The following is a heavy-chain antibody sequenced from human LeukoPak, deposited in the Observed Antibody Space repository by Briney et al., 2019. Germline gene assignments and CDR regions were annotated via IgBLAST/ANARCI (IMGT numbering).Heavy chain of an antibody. V-gene: IGHV3-30*02. CDR1: GFTFSSYG. CDR3: ARDPEGYNWFDP. J-gene: IGHJ5*02. CDR2: IYYDGSDK. Sequence: GGSLRLSCAASGFTFSSYGMHWVRQAPGKGLEWVAIIYYDGSDKYYADSVKGRFTISRDNSKNTLYLQMNSLRAEDTAVYYCARDPEGYNWFDPWGQGTLVTVSS. D-gene: IGHD7-27*01.